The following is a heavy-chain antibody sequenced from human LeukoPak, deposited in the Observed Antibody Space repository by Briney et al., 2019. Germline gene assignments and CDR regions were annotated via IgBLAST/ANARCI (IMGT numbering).Heavy chain of an antibody. CDR1: GGSISSGGYS. D-gene: IGHD6-6*01. CDR2: IYHSGST. CDR3: ARGSIAARPEGWFDP. Sequence: SQTLSLTCAVSGGSISSGGYSWSWIRQPPGKGLEWIGYIYHSGSTYYNPSLKSRVTISVDRSKNQFSLKLSSVTAADTAVYYCARGSIAARPEGWFDPWGQGTLVTVPS. V-gene: IGHV4-30-2*01. J-gene: IGHJ5*02.